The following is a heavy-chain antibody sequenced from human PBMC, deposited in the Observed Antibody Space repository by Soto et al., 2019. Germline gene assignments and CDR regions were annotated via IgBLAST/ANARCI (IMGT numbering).Heavy chain of an antibody. Sequence: EVQLLESGGGLVQPGGSLRLSCAASGFTFSSYAMNWVRQAPGKGLEWVSAISGSGGSTYYADSVKGRFTISRDNSKNTLYLQMNSLSAEDTAIYYCAKDRVIQLWQYWGQGTLVTVSS. CDR1: GFTFSSYA. CDR3: AKDRVIQLWQY. J-gene: IGHJ4*02. D-gene: IGHD5-18*01. CDR2: ISGSGGST. V-gene: IGHV3-23*01.